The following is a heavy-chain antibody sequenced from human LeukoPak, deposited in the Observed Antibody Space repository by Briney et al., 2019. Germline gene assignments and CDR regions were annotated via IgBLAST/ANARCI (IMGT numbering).Heavy chain of an antibody. V-gene: IGHV3-23*01. Sequence: GSLRFSCAASGFTFSSYTMSWVRQAPGKGLEWVSTITTSDGNTYYADSVKGRFTVSRDNSKNTLFLQMNSLRAEDTAVYYCAKDGGLWVSAHWGDSWGRGTLVTVSS. CDR1: GFTFSSYT. CDR2: ITTSDGNT. J-gene: IGHJ4*02. CDR3: AKDGGLWVSAHWGDS. D-gene: IGHD7-27*01.